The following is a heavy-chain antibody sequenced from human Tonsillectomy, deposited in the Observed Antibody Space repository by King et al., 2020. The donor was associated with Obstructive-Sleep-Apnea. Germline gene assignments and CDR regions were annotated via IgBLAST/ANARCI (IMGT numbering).Heavy chain of an antibody. CDR1: GFTFDDYA. J-gene: IGHJ6*02. Sequence: VQLVESGGGSVQPGRSLRLSCAASGFTFDDYAMHWVRQAPGKGLEWVSGISWNSDIIGYADSVKGRFTISRDNAKNSLYLQMNSLRSEDTALYYCATNGGYGENYYYYGMDVWGQGTTVTVSS. V-gene: IGHV3-9*01. D-gene: IGHD5-18*01. CDR3: ATNGGYGENYYYYGMDV. CDR2: ISWNSDII.